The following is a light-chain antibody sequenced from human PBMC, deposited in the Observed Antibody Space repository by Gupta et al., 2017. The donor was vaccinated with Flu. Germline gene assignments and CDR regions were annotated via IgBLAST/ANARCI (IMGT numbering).Light chain of an antibody. Sequence: DTLTCAASIGAVTSGYHTNWFQQKPGQAPRQLIYSTNNKQSWTPARVSGCLRGGKAGLTVAGVQSEEEAEYYCRIYVGGARKWVFDGGSKVSVL. CDR2: STN. CDR1: IGAVTSGYH. V-gene: IGLV7-43*01. CDR3: RIYVGGARKWV. J-gene: IGLJ3*02.